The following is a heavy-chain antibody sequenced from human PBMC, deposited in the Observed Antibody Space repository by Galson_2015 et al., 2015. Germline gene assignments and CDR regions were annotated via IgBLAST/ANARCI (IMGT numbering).Heavy chain of an antibody. D-gene: IGHD3/OR15-3a*01. CDR2: VNSDGSTA. J-gene: IGHJ6*02. Sequence: SLRLSCAASGFDFGSYWMHWVRQAPGKGLVWVSRVNSDGSTATYADSVKGRFTVSRDNARSTVFLHMNSLRVEDTATYYCTRGGPDFWTGYRYGLDVWGQGTTVTV. CDR3: TRGGPDFWTGYRYGLDV. V-gene: IGHV3-74*03. CDR1: GFDFGSYW.